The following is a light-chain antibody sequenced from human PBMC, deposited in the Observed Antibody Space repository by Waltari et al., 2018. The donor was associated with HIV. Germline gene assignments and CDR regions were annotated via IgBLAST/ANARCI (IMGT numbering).Light chain of an antibody. CDR3: QQSYSTPHT. V-gene: IGKV1-39*01. Sequence: DIQLTQSPSSLSASVGDSVTFTWRASQSSSKYLNWYQQRPGKAPKLLIYGASSLQGGVPSRFSASGSGTDFTLIISSLQVEDVATYFCQQSYSTPHTVGQGTKLEIK. J-gene: IGKJ2*01. CDR2: GAS. CDR1: QSSSKY.